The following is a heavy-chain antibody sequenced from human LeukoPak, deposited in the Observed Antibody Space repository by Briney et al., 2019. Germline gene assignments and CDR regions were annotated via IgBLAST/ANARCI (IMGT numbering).Heavy chain of an antibody. J-gene: IGHJ4*02. Sequence: GGSLRLSCAASGFTFSSYAMSWVRQAPGKGLEWVSAISGSGGSTYYADSVKGRFTISRDNSKNTLYLQMNSLRAEDTAVYYCAKDPGIAAAGTLYYFDYWGQGTLVTVSS. CDR3: AKDPGIAAAGTLYYFDY. CDR1: GFTFSSYA. D-gene: IGHD6-13*01. CDR2: ISGSGGST. V-gene: IGHV3-23*01.